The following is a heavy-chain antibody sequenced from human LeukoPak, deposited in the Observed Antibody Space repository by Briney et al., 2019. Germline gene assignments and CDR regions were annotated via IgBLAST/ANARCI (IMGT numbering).Heavy chain of an antibody. Sequence: SETLSLTCAVYGGSFSGYYWSWIRQPPGKGLEWIGYIYYSGSTNYNPSLKSRVAISVDTSKNQFSLKLSSVTAAETAVYYCARGQWLPVFDFWGQGILVTVSS. CDR2: IYYSGST. CDR3: ARGQWLPVFDF. D-gene: IGHD3-22*01. V-gene: IGHV4-59*01. CDR1: GGSFSGYY. J-gene: IGHJ4*02.